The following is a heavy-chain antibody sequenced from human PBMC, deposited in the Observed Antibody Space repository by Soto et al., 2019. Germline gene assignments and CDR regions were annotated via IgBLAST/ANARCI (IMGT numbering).Heavy chain of an antibody. J-gene: IGHJ6*02. Sequence: QVQLVQSGAEVKKPGSSVKVSCKASGGTFGSYAISWVRQAPGQGLEWMGGIIPIPGTANYAQKFQGRVTIAADESTSTAYMELSRLRSEDTAVYYCARSQGSSTSLEIYYYYYYGMDVWGQGTTVTVPS. D-gene: IGHD2-2*01. CDR2: IIPIPGTA. V-gene: IGHV1-69*01. CDR3: ARSQGSSTSLEIYYYYYYGMDV. CDR1: GGTFGSYA.